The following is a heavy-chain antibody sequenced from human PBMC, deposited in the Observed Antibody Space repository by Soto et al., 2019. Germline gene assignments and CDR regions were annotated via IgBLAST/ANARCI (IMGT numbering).Heavy chain of an antibody. V-gene: IGHV3-23*01. Sequence: GSLRLSWAASGFSFSSYAMSWVRQAPGKGLELVSAISGSGGSTYYADSVKGRFTISRDNSKNTLYLQMNRLRAEDTAVYYCEKERGGAVAPVPVGYWGQGTLVTVSS. CDR1: GFSFSSYA. CDR2: ISGSGGST. D-gene: IGHD3-10*01. J-gene: IGHJ4*02. CDR3: EKERGGAVAPVPVGY.